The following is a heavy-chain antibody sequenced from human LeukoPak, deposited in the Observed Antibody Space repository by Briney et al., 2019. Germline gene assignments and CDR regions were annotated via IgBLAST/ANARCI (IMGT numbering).Heavy chain of an antibody. CDR3: AKDTRAIVGSAHNAFDI. V-gene: IGHV3-9*01. CDR2: ISWNSGNI. D-gene: IGHD1-26*01. Sequence: GGSLRLSCAASGFIFYDYAMHWVRQAPGKGLEGVSGISWNSGNIGYADSVKGRFTISRDNAKNSLNLQMNSLRAEDTALYYCAKDTRAIVGSAHNAFDIWGQGTMVTVSS. J-gene: IGHJ3*02. CDR1: GFIFYDYA.